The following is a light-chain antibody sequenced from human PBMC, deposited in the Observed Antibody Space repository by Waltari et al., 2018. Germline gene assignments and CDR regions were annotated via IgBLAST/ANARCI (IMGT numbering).Light chain of an antibody. CDR2: DVT. CDR1: SSDIGGYNY. V-gene: IGLV2-14*03. CDR3: SSYSDSTTHDVV. Sequence: QSALTQPASVSGSPGQSISISCTGTSSDIGGYNYVSWYQQLPGRPPKPMIDDVTSRPAGVSDRFSGSKSGNTASLTISGLQAEDEADYYCSSYSDSTTHDVVFGGGTQLTVL. J-gene: IGLJ2*01.